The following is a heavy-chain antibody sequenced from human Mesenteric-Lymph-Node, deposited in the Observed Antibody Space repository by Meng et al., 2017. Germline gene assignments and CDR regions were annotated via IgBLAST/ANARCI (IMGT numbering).Heavy chain of an antibody. CDR2: INPNSGGT. CDR1: GYTFTGYY. D-gene: IGHD3-3*01. CDR3: ARGHYDIGRGYHPFDY. V-gene: IGHV1-2*06. J-gene: IGHJ4*02. Sequence: ASVKVSCKASGYTFTGYYMHWVRQAPGKGLEWMGRINPNSGGTNYAQKFQGRVTMTRDKSISTAYMELRRLRADDTAAYYCARGHYDIGRGYHPFDYWGQGTLVTVSS.